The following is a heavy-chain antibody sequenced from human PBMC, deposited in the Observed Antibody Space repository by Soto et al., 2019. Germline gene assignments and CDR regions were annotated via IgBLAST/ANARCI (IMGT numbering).Heavy chain of an antibody. CDR3: ARLRAVAGSGSY. J-gene: IGHJ4*02. V-gene: IGHV4-34*01. D-gene: IGHD6-19*01. CDR1: GGSFSGYY. Sequence: QVQLQQWGAGLLKPSETLSLTCAVYGGSFSGYYWSWIRQPPGKGLEWIGEINHSGSTNYNPSLKGRVNISVDTSTNQFSLKLSSVTAADTAVYYCARLRAVAGSGSYWGQGTLVTVSS. CDR2: INHSGST.